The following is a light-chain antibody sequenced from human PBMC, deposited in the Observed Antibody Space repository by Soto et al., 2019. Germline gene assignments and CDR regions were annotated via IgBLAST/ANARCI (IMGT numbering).Light chain of an antibody. CDR2: RAS. CDR1: QSISTW. CDR3: QQYNTFPWT. V-gene: IGKV1-5*03. Sequence: DIQMTQSPSTLSASVGDRVTMTCRASQSISTWLAWYQQRPGRAPKLLIYRASILEDGVPSTFSGSASGTEFTHTISSLQPDDFATYYCQQYNTFPWTFGQGTKVEIK. J-gene: IGKJ1*01.